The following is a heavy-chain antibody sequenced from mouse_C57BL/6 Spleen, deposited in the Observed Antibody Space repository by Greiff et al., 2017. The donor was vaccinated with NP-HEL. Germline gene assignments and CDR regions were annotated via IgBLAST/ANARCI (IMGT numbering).Heavy chain of an antibody. CDR3: ARVGLLRYFDV. V-gene: IGHV5-16*01. D-gene: IGHD2-3*01. CDR2: INYDGSST. Sequence: EVQLVESEGGLVQPGSSMKLSCTASGFTFSDYYMAWVRQVPEKGLEWVAHINYDGSSTYYLDSLKSRFIISRDNAKNILYLQMSSLKSEDTATYYCARVGLLRYFDVWGTGTTVTVSS. J-gene: IGHJ1*03. CDR1: GFTFSDYY.